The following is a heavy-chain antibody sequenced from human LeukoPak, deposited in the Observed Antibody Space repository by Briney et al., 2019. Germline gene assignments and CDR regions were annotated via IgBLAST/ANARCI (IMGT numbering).Heavy chain of an antibody. J-gene: IGHJ4*02. D-gene: IGHD6-13*01. V-gene: IGHV3-23*01. CDR2: IGGSSGST. Sequence: GGSLRLSCAASGFTFSSYAMRWVRQAPGKGLGWVSSIGGSSGSTYYADSVKGRFTNSRDNSKNTLYLQMNSLRAEDTAVYYCAKGVSSPLYYFDYWGQGTLVTVSS. CDR1: GFTFSSYA. CDR3: AKGVSSPLYYFDY.